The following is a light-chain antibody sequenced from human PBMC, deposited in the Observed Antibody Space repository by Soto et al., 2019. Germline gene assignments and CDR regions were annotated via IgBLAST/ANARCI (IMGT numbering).Light chain of an antibody. V-gene: IGKV1-27*01. CDR1: QAVNNY. CDR2: AAS. J-gene: IGKJ3*01. CDR3: QKYNAAPPAT. Sequence: DIQMTQSPSSLSASVGDRVTITCRASQAVNNYLAWYQQKPGRAPKLLIYAASTLQSGVPSRFSGGGSGTDCTLTISSLQPEDGATYYCQKYNAAPPATFGPGTKV.